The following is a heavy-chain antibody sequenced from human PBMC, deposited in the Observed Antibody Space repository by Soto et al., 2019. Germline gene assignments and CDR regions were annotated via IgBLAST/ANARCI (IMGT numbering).Heavy chain of an antibody. D-gene: IGHD3-16*01. CDR3: ARELFWGYYGMDV. V-gene: IGHV4-30-4*01. J-gene: IGHJ6*02. CDR1: GGSISSGDYY. Sequence: SETLSLTCTVSGGSISSGDYYWSWIRQPPGKGLEWIGYIYYSGSTYYNPSLKSRVTISVDTSKNQFSLKLSSVTAADTAVYCCARELFWGYYGMDVWGRGTQFTFSS. CDR2: IYYSGST.